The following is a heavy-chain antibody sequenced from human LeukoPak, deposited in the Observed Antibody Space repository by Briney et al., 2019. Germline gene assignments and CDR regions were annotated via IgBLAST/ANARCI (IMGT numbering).Heavy chain of an antibody. J-gene: IGHJ3*02. CDR3: AKYRGDHGYAAFDI. CDR1: GFTFASYA. Sequence: GGSLTLSCAASGFTFASYAMSWVRQAPGKGLERVSGIIGSGTSTYYADSVKGRFTISRDNSKNTLFVQMSSLSAEDTAVYYCAKYRGDHGYAAFDIWGQGTMVTVSS. CDR2: IIGSGTST. D-gene: IGHD2-8*01. V-gene: IGHV3-23*01.